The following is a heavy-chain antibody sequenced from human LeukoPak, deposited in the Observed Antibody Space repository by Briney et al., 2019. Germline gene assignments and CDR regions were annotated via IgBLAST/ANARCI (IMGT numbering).Heavy chain of an antibody. D-gene: IGHD3-22*01. J-gene: IGHJ4*02. CDR2: IRNKAYGGTT. CDR3: TVADVFDSTRYYYFNY. Sequence: GGSLRLSCTTSGFTLGDYPVGWFRQAPGRGLDWVGFIRNKAYGGTTEYAASVKGRFTISRDSSKTIAYLEMNSLQTEDSGIYYCTVADVFDSTRYYYFNYWGQGTLVTVSS. V-gene: IGHV3-49*01. CDR1: GFTLGDYP.